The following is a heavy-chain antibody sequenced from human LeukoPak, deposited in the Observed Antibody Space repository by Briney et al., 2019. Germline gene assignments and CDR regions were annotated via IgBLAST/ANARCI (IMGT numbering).Heavy chain of an antibody. V-gene: IGHV3-7*01. CDR1: GFTFSGYL. CDR3: ARDSSAAPHSY. D-gene: IGHD2-15*01. CDR2: IKEEGSEK. Sequence: GALRLSCAASGFTFSGYLMSWVRQAPGKGLWWVANIKEEGSEKYYVDSVKGRFIISRDNAKNSLYLQMNSLRAEDTAVYYCARDSSAAPHSYWGQGTLVTVFS. J-gene: IGHJ4*02.